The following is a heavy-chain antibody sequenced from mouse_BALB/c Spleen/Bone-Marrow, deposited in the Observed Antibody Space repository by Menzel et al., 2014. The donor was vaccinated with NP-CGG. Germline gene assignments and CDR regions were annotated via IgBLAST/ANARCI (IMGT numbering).Heavy chain of an antibody. CDR3: TRKDY. J-gene: IGHJ3*01. CDR1: GYTFTSYW. Sequence: QVQLQQSGAELVRPGASVKLSCKASGYTFTSYWINWVKQRPGQGLEWIGNIYPSDSYTNYNQKFKDKATLTVDKSSNTAYMQLSTPTSEDSAVYYCTRKDYWGQGTLVTVSA. V-gene: IGHV1-69*02. CDR2: IYPSDSYT.